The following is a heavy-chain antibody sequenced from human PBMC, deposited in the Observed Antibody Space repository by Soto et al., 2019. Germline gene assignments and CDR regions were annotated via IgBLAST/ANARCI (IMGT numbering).Heavy chain of an antibody. CDR2: ISYDGSNK. Sequence: VGSLRLSCAASGFTFSSYAIHWVRQAPGKGLEWVAVISYDGSNKYYADSVKGRFTISRDNSKNTLYLQMNSLRAEDTAVYYCARDEVYYWGQGTLVNVSS. CDR1: GFTFSSYA. V-gene: IGHV3-30-3*01. J-gene: IGHJ4*02. CDR3: ARDEVYY.